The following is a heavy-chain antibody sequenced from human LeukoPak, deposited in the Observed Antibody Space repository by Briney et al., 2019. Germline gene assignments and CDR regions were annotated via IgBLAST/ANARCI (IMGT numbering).Heavy chain of an antibody. Sequence: SETLSLTCAVYGGSFSGYYWSWIRQPPGKGLEWIGEINHSGSTNYNPSLKSRDTISVDTSKNQFSLKLSSVTAADTAVYYCARVGGKFEYYYDSSGSGWFDPWGQGTLVTVSS. V-gene: IGHV4-34*01. CDR3: ARVGGKFEYYYDSSGSGWFDP. CDR2: INHSGST. CDR1: GGSFSGYY. J-gene: IGHJ5*02. D-gene: IGHD3-22*01.